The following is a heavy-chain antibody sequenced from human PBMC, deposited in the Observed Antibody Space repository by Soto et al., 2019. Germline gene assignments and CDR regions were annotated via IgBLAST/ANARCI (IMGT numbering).Heavy chain of an antibody. CDR3: ARDGEVGVLGAINQFDP. V-gene: IGHV1-69*12. CDR1: AGTFSSYA. CDR2: INPIFGTA. J-gene: IGHJ5*02. Sequence: QVQLVQSGAEVKKPGSSVKVSCKASAGTFSSYAISWVRQAPGQGLEWMGGINPIFGTANYAQKFQGRVTIKADESPSTAYMELSTLRSEDTVVYYYARDGEVGVLGAINQFDPWGQGTLVTVSS. D-gene: IGHD2-15*01.